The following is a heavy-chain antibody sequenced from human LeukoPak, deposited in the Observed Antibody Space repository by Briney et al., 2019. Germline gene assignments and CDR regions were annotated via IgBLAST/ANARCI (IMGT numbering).Heavy chain of an antibody. J-gene: IGHJ3*02. V-gene: IGHV4-59*01. D-gene: IGHD5-18*01. CDR2: IYYTGST. CDR1: GASMCSYY. CDR3: AREFIGYSYGSDHDAFDI. Sequence: PSETLSLTCSVSGASMCSYYWSWIPQPPGKGLVWIGYIYYTGSTNYNPSLKSRVTISIDTSEKQFSLKLSSVTAADTAVYYCAREFIGYSYGSDHDAFDIWGQGTMVTVSS.